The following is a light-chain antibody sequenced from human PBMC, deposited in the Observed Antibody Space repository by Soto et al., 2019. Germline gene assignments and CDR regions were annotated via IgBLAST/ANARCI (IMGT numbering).Light chain of an antibody. V-gene: IGKV3-15*01. J-gene: IGKJ1*01. Sequence: EIVKTQSPATLSVTPGERATLSCRASQSVSSNLAWYQQKPGQAPRLLIYGASTRATGIPARFSGSGSGTEFTLTISSLQSEDFAVYYCQQYNNWPPKLGQGTKVDIK. CDR2: GAS. CDR3: QQYNNWPPK. CDR1: QSVSSN.